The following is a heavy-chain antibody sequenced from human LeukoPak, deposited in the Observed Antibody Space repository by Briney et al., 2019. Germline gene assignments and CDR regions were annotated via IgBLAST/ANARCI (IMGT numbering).Heavy chain of an antibody. V-gene: IGHV1-2*02. CDR3: ARENSGSYLGGNWFDP. Sequence: GASVKVSCKASGYTFTGYYMHWVRQAPGQGLEWMGWINPNSGGTNYAQKFQGRVTMTRDTSTSTVYMELSSLRSEDTAVYYCARENSGSYLGGNWFDPWGQGTLVTVSS. J-gene: IGHJ5*02. CDR1: GYTFTGYY. CDR2: INPNSGGT. D-gene: IGHD1-26*01.